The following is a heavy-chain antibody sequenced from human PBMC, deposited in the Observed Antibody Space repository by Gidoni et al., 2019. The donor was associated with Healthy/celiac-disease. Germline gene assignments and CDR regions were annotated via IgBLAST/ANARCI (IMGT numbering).Heavy chain of an antibody. CDR3: ARSKEYYYDSSGYYY. D-gene: IGHD3-22*01. CDR2: IYYRGST. Sequence: QVQLQESGPGLVKPSETLSLTCTVSGGSISSYYWSWIRQPPGKGLEWIGYIYYRGSTNYNPSHKSRVTISVDTSKNQFALKLSSVTAADTAVYYCARSKEYYYDSSGYYYWGQGTLVTVSS. J-gene: IGHJ4*02. V-gene: IGHV4-59*01. CDR1: GGSISSYY.